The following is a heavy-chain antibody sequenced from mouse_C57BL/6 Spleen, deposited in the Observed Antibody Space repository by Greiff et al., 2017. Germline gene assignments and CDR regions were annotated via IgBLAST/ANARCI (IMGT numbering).Heavy chain of an antibody. CDR2: INPNYGTT. Sequence: QLQESGPELVKPGASVKISCKASGYSFTDYNMNWVKQSNGKSLEWIGVINPNYGTTSYNQKFKGKATLTVDQSSSTAYMQLNSLTSEDSAVYYCARGYYYGRSYYFDYWGQGTTLTVSS. J-gene: IGHJ2*01. CDR3: ARGYYYGRSYYFDY. V-gene: IGHV1-39*01. D-gene: IGHD1-1*01. CDR1: GYSFTDYN.